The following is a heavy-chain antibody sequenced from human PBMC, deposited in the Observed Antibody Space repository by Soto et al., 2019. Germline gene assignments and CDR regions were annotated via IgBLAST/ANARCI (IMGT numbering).Heavy chain of an antibody. CDR3: ARAAIHGSSWYFWFDP. CDR2: IIPLFGTT. V-gene: IGHV1-69*13. Sequence: ASVKVSCKTSGWGFSMHAMNWVRQAPGQGLEWMGGIIPLFGTTNYAQKFKGRVTVSADESTSTAYMELSSLTSEDAAVYYCARAAIHGSSWYFWFDPWGQGTLVTVSS. J-gene: IGHJ5*02. D-gene: IGHD6-13*01. CDR1: GWGFSMHA.